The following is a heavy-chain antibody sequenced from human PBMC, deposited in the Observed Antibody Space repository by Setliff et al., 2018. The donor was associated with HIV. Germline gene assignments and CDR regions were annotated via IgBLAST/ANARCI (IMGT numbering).Heavy chain of an antibody. CDR3: TTEDPWLRFGH. CDR1: GFTFGDYI. J-gene: IGHJ5*02. V-gene: IGHV3-15*01. Sequence: GGSLRLSCTSSGFTFGDYIVSWVRLAPGKGLEWVGLIRSKAFGGTTDYAAPVKGRFTISRDDSKTTLYLQMNSLKTEDTAVYYCTTEDPWLRFGHWGQGTLVTVSS. D-gene: IGHD5-12*01. CDR2: IRSKAFGGTT.